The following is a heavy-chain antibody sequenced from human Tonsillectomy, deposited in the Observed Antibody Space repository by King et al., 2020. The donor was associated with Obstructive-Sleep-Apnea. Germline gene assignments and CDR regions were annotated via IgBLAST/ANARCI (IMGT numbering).Heavy chain of an antibody. V-gene: IGHV3-23*04. D-gene: IGHD5-18*01. CDR1: GFTLYSYV. CDR2: ISGSGGST. CDR3: AKSGGYSYVNWFDS. J-gene: IGHJ5*01. Sequence: VQLVESGGHLVQPGGSLRLSCAASGFTLYSYVMNWFRQAPGKGLEWVSSISGSGGSTYDADSVKGRFTISRDNSKNTLFLEMNSLGADDTAVYYCAKSGGYSYVNWFDSWGQGTLVTVSS.